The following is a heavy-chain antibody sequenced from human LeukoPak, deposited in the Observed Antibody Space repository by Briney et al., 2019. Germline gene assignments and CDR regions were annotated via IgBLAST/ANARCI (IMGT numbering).Heavy chain of an antibody. V-gene: IGHV3-30*18. CDR1: GFTFSSYG. CDR2: ISYDGSNK. CDR3: AKERRYYDSSGYYDY. J-gene: IGHJ4*02. Sequence: PGGSLRLSCAASGFTFSSYGMHWVRQAPGKGLEWVVVISYDGSNKYYADSVKGRFTISRDNSKNTLYLQMNSLRAEDTAVYYCAKERRYYDSSGYYDYWGQGTLVTVSS. D-gene: IGHD3-22*01.